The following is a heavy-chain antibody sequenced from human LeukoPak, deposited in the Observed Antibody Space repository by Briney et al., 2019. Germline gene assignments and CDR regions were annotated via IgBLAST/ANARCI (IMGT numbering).Heavy chain of an antibody. D-gene: IGHD3-10*01. CDR3: ASKTYYYGSGTAEALYYFDY. V-gene: IGHV4-59*01. J-gene: IGHJ4*02. CDR1: GGSISSYY. CDR2: IYYSGST. Sequence: SETLSLTCTVSGGSISSYYWSWIRQPPGKGLEWIGYIYYSGSTNYNPSLKSRVTISVDTSKNQFPLKLSSVTAADTAVYYRASKTYYYGSGTAEALYYFDYWGQGTLVTVSS.